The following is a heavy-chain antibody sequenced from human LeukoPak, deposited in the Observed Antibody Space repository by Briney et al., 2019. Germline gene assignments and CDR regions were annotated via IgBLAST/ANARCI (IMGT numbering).Heavy chain of an antibody. CDR2: IYPGDSDT. CDR3: ARREYGDYFDY. V-gene: IGHV5-51*01. J-gene: IGHJ4*02. Sequence: GSLKISRKGSGYSFTSYWIGWVRQMPGKGLGWMGIIYPGDSDTRYSPSFQGHVTISAEKSISTAYRQWSSLKAADTAVYYCARREYGDYFDYWGQGTLVTVSS. D-gene: IGHD4-17*01. CDR1: GYSFTSYW.